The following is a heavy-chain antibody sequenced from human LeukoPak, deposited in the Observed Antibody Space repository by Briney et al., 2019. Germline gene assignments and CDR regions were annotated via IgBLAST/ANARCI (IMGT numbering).Heavy chain of an antibody. Sequence: PGGSLRLSCAASGFTFSSYAMSWVRQAPGKGLEWVSAISGSGGSTYYADSVKGRFTISRDNSKNTLYLQMNSLRAEDTAVYYCAKGGYSGSSKGGYYFDYWGQGTLVTVSS. CDR3: AKGGYSGSSKGGYYFDY. CDR1: GFTFSSYA. D-gene: IGHD1-26*01. CDR2: ISGSGGST. J-gene: IGHJ4*02. V-gene: IGHV3-23*01.